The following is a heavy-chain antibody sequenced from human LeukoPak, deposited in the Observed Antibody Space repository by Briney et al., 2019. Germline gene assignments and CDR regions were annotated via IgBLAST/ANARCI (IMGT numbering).Heavy chain of an antibody. CDR1: GFTVSSNY. CDR3: ARSMVRGVCQN. Sequence: PGGSLRLSCAASGFTVSSNYMSWARQAPGKGLEWVSVIYSGGSTYYADSVKGRFTISRDNSKNTLYLQVNSLRAEDTAVYYCARSMVRGVCQNWGQGTLVTVSS. J-gene: IGHJ4*02. CDR2: IYSGGST. V-gene: IGHV3-53*01. D-gene: IGHD3-10*01.